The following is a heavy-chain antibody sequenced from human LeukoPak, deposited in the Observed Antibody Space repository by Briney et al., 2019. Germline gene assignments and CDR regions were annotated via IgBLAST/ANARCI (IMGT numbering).Heavy chain of an antibody. V-gene: IGHV3-7*01. CDR3: ARGGLSSSWGEHDAFDI. J-gene: IGHJ3*02. CDR1: GFTFSSYW. D-gene: IGHD6-13*01. CDR2: IKQDGSEK. Sequence: GGSLRLSCAASGFTFSSYWMSWVRQAPGKGLEWVANIKQDGSEKYYVDSVKGRFTISRDNAKNSLYLQMNSLRAGDTAVYYCARGGLSSSWGEHDAFDIWGQGTMVTVSS.